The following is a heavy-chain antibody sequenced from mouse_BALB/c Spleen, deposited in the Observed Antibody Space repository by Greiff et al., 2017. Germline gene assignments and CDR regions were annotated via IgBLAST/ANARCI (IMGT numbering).Heavy chain of an antibody. J-gene: IGHJ2*01. Sequence: QVQLQQPGAELVKPGASVKLSCKASGYTFTSYWMHWVKQRPAQGLEWIGEIDPSDSYTNYNQKFKGKATLTVDKSSSTAYMQLSSLTSEDSAVYYCARFGNYDYWGQGTTLTVSS. CDR3: ARFGNYDY. V-gene: IGHV1-69*02. D-gene: IGHD2-1*01. CDR1: GYTFTSYW. CDR2: IDPSDSYT.